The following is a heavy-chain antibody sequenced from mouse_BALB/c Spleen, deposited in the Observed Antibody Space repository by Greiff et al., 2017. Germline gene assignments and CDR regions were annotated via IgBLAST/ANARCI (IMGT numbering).Heavy chain of an antibody. V-gene: IGHV5-6-3*01. CDR2: INSNGGST. D-gene: IGHD2-3*01. J-gene: IGHJ2*01. CDR3: ARGAVYDGYYFDY. CDR1: GFTFSSYG. Sequence: EVNLVESGGGLVQPGGSLKLSCAASGFTFSSYGMSWVRQTPDKRLELVATINSNGGSTYYPDSVKGRFTISRDNAKNTLYLQMSSLKSEDTAMYYCARGAVYDGYYFDYWGQGTTLTVSS.